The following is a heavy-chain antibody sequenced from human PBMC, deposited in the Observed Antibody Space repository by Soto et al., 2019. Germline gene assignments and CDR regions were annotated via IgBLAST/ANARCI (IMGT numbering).Heavy chain of an antibody. CDR3: ARLINSSGDIDY. Sequence: PSETLSLTCTVSGGSISSSSYYWGWIRQPPGKGLEWIGSIYYSGSTYYNPSLKSRVTISVDTSKNQFSLKLSSVTAADTAVYYCARLINSSGDIDYWGQGTLVSVSS. V-gene: IGHV4-39*01. CDR2: IYYSGST. J-gene: IGHJ4*02. D-gene: IGHD6-19*01. CDR1: GGSISSSSYY.